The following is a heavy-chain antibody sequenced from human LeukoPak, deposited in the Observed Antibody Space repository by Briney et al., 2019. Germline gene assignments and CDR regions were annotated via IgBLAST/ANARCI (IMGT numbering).Heavy chain of an antibody. J-gene: IGHJ4*02. CDR3: ARDRYNWNGCFDY. V-gene: IGHV3-30-3*01. CDR2: ISYDGSNK. D-gene: IGHD1-20*01. CDR1: GFTFSSYA. Sequence: GRSLRLSCAASGFTFSSYAMHWVRQAPGKGLEWVAVISYDGSNKYYADSVKGRFTISRDNSKNTLYLQMNSLRAEDTAVYYCARDRYNWNGCFDYWGQGTLVTVSS.